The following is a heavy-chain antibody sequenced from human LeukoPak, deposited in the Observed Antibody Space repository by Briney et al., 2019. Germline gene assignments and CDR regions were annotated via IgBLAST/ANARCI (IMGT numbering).Heavy chain of an antibody. Sequence: SETLSLTCTVSGGSIRSSSYYWGWIRQPPGKGLEWIGSIYYSGSTYYNPSLKSRVTISVDTSKNQFSLKLSSVTAADTAVYYCATRRCSSTSCYARNYYYYYGMDVWGQGTTVTVSS. CDR3: ATRRCSSTSCYARNYYYYYGMDV. J-gene: IGHJ6*02. D-gene: IGHD2-2*01. V-gene: IGHV4-39*01. CDR1: GGSIRSSSYY. CDR2: IYYSGST.